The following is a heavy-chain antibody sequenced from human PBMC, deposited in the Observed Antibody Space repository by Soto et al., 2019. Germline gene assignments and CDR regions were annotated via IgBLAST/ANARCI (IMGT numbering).Heavy chain of an antibody. CDR1: GYTFTSYG. J-gene: IGHJ4*02. D-gene: IGHD3-3*01. V-gene: IGHV1-18*01. CDR3: ARDMGFDYDFWSGHDY. Sequence: ASVKVSCKASGYTFTSYGISWVRQAPGQGLEWMGWISAYNGNTNYAQKLQGRVTMTTDTSTSTAYMELRSLRSDETAVYYCARDMGFDYDFWSGHDYWGQGTLVTVSS. CDR2: ISAYNGNT.